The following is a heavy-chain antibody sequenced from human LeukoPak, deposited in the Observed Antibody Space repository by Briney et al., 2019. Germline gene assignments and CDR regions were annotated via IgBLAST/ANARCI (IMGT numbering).Heavy chain of an antibody. V-gene: IGHV4-31*03. D-gene: IGHD6-6*01. CDR1: GXSISSGGYY. CDR3: AREDSSSPGIDY. J-gene: IGHJ4*02. CDR2: IYYSGST. Sequence: SSETLSLTCTVSGXSISSGGYYWSWIRQHPGKGLEWIGYIYYSGSTYYNPSPKSRVTISVDTSKNQFSLKLSSVTAADTAVYYCAREDSSSPGIDYWGQGTLVTVSS.